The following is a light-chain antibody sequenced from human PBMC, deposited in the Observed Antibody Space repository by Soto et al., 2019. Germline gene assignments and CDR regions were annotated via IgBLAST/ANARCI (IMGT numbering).Light chain of an antibody. J-gene: IGKJ4*01. V-gene: IGKV3-20*01. CDR2: GAS. CDR1: QSVSSSY. CDR3: QQYGSSPNT. Sequence: EIVLTQSPSTLSLSPGERATLSCRASQSVSSSYLAWYQQKPGQTPRLLIHGASSRATGIPDRFSGSGSGTDFALTISRLEPEDFAVYYCQQYGSSPNTFGGGTKVEIE.